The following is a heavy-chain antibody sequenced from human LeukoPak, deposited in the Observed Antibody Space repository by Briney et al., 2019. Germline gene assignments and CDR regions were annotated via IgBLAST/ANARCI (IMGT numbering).Heavy chain of an antibody. D-gene: IGHD2-2*01. J-gene: IGHJ6*02. CDR2: IYTSGST. V-gene: IGHV4-61*02. Sequence: PSQTLSLTCTVSGGSISSGSYYWSWIRQPAGKGLEWIGRIYTSGSTNYNPSLKSRVTISVDTSKNQFSLKPSSVTAADTAVYYCAREKVVPAAPYYYYYGMDVWGQGTTVTVSS. CDR1: GGSISSGSYY. CDR3: AREKVVPAAPYYYYYGMDV.